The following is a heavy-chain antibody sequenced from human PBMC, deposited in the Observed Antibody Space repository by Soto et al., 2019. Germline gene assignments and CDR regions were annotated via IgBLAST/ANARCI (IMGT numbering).Heavy chain of an antibody. V-gene: IGHV4-30-4*01. CDR1: GDSISGGDYY. J-gene: IGHJ4*03. CDR2: VHYSGST. CDR3: ARDLRAFRYFDD. Sequence: PSETLSLTCSVSGDSISGGDYYWSWIRQPPGEALEWIGHVHYSGSTYYNASLKSRLSVSMDTSKNQFSLNLSSVTAADTAVYYCARDLRAFRYFDDWGQGSRVTVAS.